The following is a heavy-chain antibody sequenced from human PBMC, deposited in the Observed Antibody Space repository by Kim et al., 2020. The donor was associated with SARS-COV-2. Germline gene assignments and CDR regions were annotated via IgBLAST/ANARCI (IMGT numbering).Heavy chain of an antibody. J-gene: IGHJ4*02. CDR3: VRGITKLRLLPIYN. V-gene: IGHV3-23*01. CDR1: GFTFSNYA. CDR2: ITDSAHNT. Sequence: GGSLRLSCAASGFTFSNYAMSWVRQAPGKGLEWVSGITDSAHNTYYADSVRGRFTISRDIASNALFLQMSSLRAEDTAIYYCVRGITKLRLLPIYNWGQGLLVSVSS. D-gene: IGHD2-15*01.